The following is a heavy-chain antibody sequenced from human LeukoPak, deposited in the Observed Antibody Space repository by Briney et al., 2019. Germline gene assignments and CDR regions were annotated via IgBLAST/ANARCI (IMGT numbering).Heavy chain of an antibody. J-gene: IGHJ4*02. CDR3: AKEGRSLQTY. D-gene: IGHD5-24*01. Sequence: PGGSLRLSCAASGFIFTNYFMSWVRQAPGKGLEWVASIKHDGSEKYYVDSVRGRFTISRDNTMNSLYLQMSSLRAEDTAVYYCAKEGRSLQTYWGQGTLVTVSS. V-gene: IGHV3-7*01. CDR1: GFIFTNYF. CDR2: IKHDGSEK.